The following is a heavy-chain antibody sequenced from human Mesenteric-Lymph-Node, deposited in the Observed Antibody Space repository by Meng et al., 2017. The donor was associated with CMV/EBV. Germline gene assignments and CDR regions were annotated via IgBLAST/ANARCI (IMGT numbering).Heavy chain of an antibody. D-gene: IGHD3-22*01. V-gene: IGHV3-48*03. Sequence: LSLTCAASGFTFSLYEMNWVRQAPGKGLEWVSYISTNGSSIYYADSVKGRFTISRDNAKNSLYLQMNSLRAEDTAVYYCAKALSLAYYYDSSGYYALDYWGQGTLVTVSS. J-gene: IGHJ4*02. CDR2: ISTNGSSI. CDR3: AKALSLAYYYDSSGYYALDY. CDR1: GFTFSLYE.